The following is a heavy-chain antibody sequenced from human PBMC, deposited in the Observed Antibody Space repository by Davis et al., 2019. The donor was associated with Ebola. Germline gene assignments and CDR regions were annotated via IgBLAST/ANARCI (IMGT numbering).Heavy chain of an antibody. CDR3: ARSGLRAKTIDY. CDR1: GFTFSSYA. V-gene: IGHV3-30-3*01. D-gene: IGHD3-10*01. J-gene: IGHJ4*02. Sequence: PGGSLRLSCAASGFTFSSYAMHWVRQAPGKGLEWVAVISYDGSNKYYADSVKGRFTISRDNAKNTLYLQMNSLRAEDTAVYYCARSGLRAKTIDYWGQGTLVTVSS. CDR2: ISYDGSNK.